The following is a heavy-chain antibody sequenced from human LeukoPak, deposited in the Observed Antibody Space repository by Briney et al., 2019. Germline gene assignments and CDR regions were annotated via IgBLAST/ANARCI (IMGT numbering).Heavy chain of an antibody. Sequence: SVKVSCKASGSTFSRNSISWVRQVPGQGLEWMGRFIPMVGVAAYAQKFQGRITITEDRSMNTAFMELSSLRSEDTAVYYCARVQAVGVPVAIDAYYSYGMDVWGQGTAVTVSS. CDR2: FIPMVGVA. CDR3: ARVQAVGVPVAIDAYYSYGMDV. CDR1: GSTFSRNS. D-gene: IGHD2-2*02. J-gene: IGHJ6*02. V-gene: IGHV1-69*04.